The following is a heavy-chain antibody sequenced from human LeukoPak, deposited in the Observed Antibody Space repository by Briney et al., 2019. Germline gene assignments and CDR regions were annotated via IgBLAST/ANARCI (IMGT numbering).Heavy chain of an antibody. CDR2: INPNSGGT. CDR3: ARVNSETYYYDSSGYYYFDY. D-gene: IGHD3-22*01. J-gene: IGHJ4*02. V-gene: IGHV1-2*02. Sequence: GASVKVSCKASGYTFTGYYMHWVRQAPGQGLEWMGWINPNSGGTNYAQKFQGRVTMTRDTSISTAYMELSRLRSDDTAVYYCARVNSETYYYDSSGYYYFDYWGQGTLVTVSS. CDR1: GYTFTGYY.